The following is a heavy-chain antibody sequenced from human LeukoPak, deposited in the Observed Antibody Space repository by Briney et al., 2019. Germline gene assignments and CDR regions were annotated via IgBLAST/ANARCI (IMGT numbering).Heavy chain of an antibody. Sequence: GGSLRLSCAASGFTFSSYAMSWVRQAPGKGLEWVSAISGSGGSTYYADSVKGRFTISRDNSKNTLYLQMNSLRAEDTAVYYCAKYGSWYYYNIPSYYYMDVWGKGTTVTVSS. D-gene: IGHD6-13*01. CDR2: ISGSGGST. CDR1: GFTFSSYA. CDR3: AKYGSWYYYNIPSYYYMDV. J-gene: IGHJ6*03. V-gene: IGHV3-23*01.